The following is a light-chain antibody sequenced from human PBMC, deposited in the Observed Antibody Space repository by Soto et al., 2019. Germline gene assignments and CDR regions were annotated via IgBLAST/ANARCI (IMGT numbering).Light chain of an antibody. CDR2: QDT. Sequence: SYELTQPPSLSVSPGQTATITCSGEKLGDKYACWYQQKPGQSPVVVIYQDTERPSGIPERFSGSNSGDTATLTISGTQTIDDADYYCQAWDSSTAVFGGGTKVTVL. CDR1: KLGDKY. CDR3: QAWDSSTAV. J-gene: IGLJ3*02. V-gene: IGLV3-1*01.